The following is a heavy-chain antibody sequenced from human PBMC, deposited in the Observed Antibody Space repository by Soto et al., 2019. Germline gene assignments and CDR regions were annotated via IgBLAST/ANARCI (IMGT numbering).Heavy chain of an antibody. CDR3: ARIIHCSGGSCNYFDY. CDR1: GFSLSNARMG. J-gene: IGHJ4*02. V-gene: IGHV2-26*01. CDR2: IFSNDEK. Sequence: QVTLKESGPVLVKPTETLTLTCTVSGFSLSNARMGVSWIRQPPGKALEWLAHIFSNDEKSYSTSLKSRLTISXPTXKXRVVLTMTNMHPVDTARYYCARIIHCSGGSCNYFDYWGQGTLVTVSS. D-gene: IGHD2-15*01.